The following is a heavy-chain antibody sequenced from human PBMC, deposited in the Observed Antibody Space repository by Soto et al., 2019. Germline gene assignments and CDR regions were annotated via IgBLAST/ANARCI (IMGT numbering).Heavy chain of an antibody. J-gene: IGHJ5*02. CDR2: IYYSGST. CDR1: GGSVSSGSYY. V-gene: IGHV4-61*01. Sequence: SETLPLTCTVSGGSVSSGSYYWSWIRQPPGKGLEWIGYIYYSGSTNYNPSLKSRVTISVDTSKNQFSLKLSSVTAADTAVYYCARGVPYSYGYVSWFDPWGQGTLVTVSS. D-gene: IGHD5-18*01. CDR3: ARGVPYSYGYVSWFDP.